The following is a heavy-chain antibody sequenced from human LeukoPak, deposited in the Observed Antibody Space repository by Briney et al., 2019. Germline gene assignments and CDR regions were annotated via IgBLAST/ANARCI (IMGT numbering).Heavy chain of an antibody. CDR1: GGSISRSSYY. J-gene: IGHJ3*02. CDR3: RTNCGGDCYPGAFDI. V-gene: IGHV4-39*07. D-gene: IGHD2-21*02. CDR2: IYYSGST. Sequence: PSETLSLTCTVSGGSISRSSYYWGWIRQPPGKGLEWIGSIYYSGSTYYNPSLKSRVTISVDTSKNQFSLKLSSVTAADTAVYYCRTNCGGDCYPGAFDIWGQGTMVTVSS.